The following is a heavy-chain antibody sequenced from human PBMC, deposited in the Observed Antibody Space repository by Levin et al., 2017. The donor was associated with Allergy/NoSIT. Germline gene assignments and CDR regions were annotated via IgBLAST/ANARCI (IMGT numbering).Heavy chain of an antibody. D-gene: IGHD3-10*01. V-gene: IGHV2-70*11. Sequence: ESGPTLVKPTQTLTLTCTFSGFSLTTSGMCVSWIRQPPGNALEWLARIDWDDDKYYSTPLKTRLTISRDTSKNQVVITLTSMDPVDTATYYCARATNHYYGRGFDYWGQGTPVTVSS. CDR2: IDWDDDK. J-gene: IGHJ4*02. CDR1: GFSLTTSGMC. CDR3: ARATNHYYGRGFDY.